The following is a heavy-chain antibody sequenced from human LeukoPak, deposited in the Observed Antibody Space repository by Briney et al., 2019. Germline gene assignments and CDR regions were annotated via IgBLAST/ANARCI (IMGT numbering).Heavy chain of an antibody. J-gene: IGHJ4*02. D-gene: IGHD1-26*01. CDR2: IYHSGST. CDR1: GYSISSGSY. V-gene: IGHV4-38-2*02. CDR3: ARDTGGYDF. Sequence: PSETLSLTCAVSGYSISSGSYWGWIRQPPGKGLEWIGNIYHSGSTFYNPSLKSRVTVSVDTSKNQFPLKLSSVTAADTAIYYCARDTGGYDFWGQGTLVTVSS.